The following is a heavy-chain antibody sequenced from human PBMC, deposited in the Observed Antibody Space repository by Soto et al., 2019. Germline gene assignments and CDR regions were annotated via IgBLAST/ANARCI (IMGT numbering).Heavy chain of an antibody. CDR3: ARGWFGEIVYYSGY. V-gene: IGHV1-18*01. CDR1: GVTFTNYA. CDR2: ISAYNGNT. D-gene: IGHD3-10*01. Sequence: QVQLVQSGAEVKKPGASVKVSCKASGVTFTNYAINWVRQAPGQGLEWMGWISAYNGNTNYAQKLQGRVTMTTDTSTSTAYMVLRSLRSDDTAVYYCARGWFGEIVYYSGYWGQGTLVTVSS. J-gene: IGHJ4*02.